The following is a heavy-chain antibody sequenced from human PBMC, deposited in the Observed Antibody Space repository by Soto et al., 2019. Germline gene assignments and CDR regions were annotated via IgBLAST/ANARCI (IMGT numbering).Heavy chain of an antibody. Sequence: GASVKVSCKASGFTFTSSAVQWVRQARGQRLEWIGWIVVGSGNTNYAQKFQERVTITRDMSTSTAYMELSSLRSEDTAVYYCAADPYCSSTSCLYYYYYGMDVWGQGTTVTVSS. CDR1: GFTFTSSA. V-gene: IGHV1-58*01. CDR3: AADPYCSSTSCLYYYYYGMDV. CDR2: IVVGSGNT. D-gene: IGHD2-2*01. J-gene: IGHJ6*02.